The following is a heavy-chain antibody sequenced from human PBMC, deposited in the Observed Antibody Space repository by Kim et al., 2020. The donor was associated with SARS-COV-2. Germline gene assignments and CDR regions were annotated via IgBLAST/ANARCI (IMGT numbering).Heavy chain of an antibody. Sequence: GGSLRLSCAASGFTFSNAWMSWVRQAPGKGLEWVGQIKRKTDGGTTHYAAPVKGRFVVSRDDLKNTLYLQMNSLKTEDTAVYYCTTPKWNSGYYDWYFDRWGRGTLVTVSS. D-gene: IGHD5-12*01. CDR1: GFTFSNAW. J-gene: IGHJ2*01. CDR3: TTPKWNSGYYDWYFDR. V-gene: IGHV3-15*01. CDR2: IKRKTDGGTT.